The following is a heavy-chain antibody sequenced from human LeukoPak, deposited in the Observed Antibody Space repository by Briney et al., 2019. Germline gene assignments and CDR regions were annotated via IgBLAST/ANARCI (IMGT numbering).Heavy chain of an antibody. Sequence: GTGGSLRLSCAASGFTFDDYGMSWVRQAPGKGLEWVSGIIWSGGSTGYADSVKGRFTISRDNAKNSLYLQMNSLRAEDTAVYYCARRRYSGSSQHFDYWGQGTLVTVSS. CDR1: GFTFDDYG. D-gene: IGHD1-26*01. V-gene: IGHV3-20*04. CDR2: IIWSGGST. J-gene: IGHJ4*02. CDR3: ARRRYSGSSQHFDY.